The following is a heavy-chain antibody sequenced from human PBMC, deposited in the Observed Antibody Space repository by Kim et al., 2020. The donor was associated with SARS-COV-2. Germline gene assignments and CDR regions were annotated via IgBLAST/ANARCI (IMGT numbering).Heavy chain of an antibody. V-gene: IGHV3-30*01. D-gene: IGHD1-26*01. J-gene: IGHJ4*02. Sequence: PDAVEGRFTISRDNSKNSLYLQMNSLRAEDTAVYYCARDMKSGSYYGFCSYWGQGTVVTVSS. CDR3: ARDMKSGSYYGFCSY.